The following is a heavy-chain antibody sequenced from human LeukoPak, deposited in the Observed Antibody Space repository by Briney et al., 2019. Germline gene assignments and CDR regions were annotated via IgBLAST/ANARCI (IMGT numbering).Heavy chain of an antibody. CDR2: INPNSGGT. CDR1: GYTFTGYY. J-gene: IGHJ6*03. CDR3: ARALKKNSGYDHYYYYYYMDV. V-gene: IGHV1-2*02. D-gene: IGHD5-12*01. Sequence: ASVKVSCKASGYTFTGYYMHWVRQAPGQGLEWMGWINPNSGGTNYAQKFQGRVTMTRDTSISTAYMELSSLRSEDTAVYYCARALKKNSGYDHYYYYYYMDVWGKGTTVTVSS.